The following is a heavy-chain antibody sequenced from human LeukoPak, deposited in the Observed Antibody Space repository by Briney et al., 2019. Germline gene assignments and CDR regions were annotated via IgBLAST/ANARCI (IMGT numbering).Heavy chain of an antibody. CDR1: GFTFSSYK. CDR2: ISSSSSYI. J-gene: IGHJ3*02. D-gene: IGHD6-19*01. CDR3: AKDRKVVRVRAVADDAFDI. Sequence: GGSLRLACAASGFTFSSYKMNWVRPAPGKGLEWVASISSSSSYIYYADSVKGRFTISRDNSKNTLYLQMNSLRPEDTAVYYCAKDRKVVRVRAVADDAFDIWGQGTMVTVSS. V-gene: IGHV3-21*04.